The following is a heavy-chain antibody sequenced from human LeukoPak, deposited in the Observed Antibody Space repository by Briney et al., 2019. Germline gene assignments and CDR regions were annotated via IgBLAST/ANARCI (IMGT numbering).Heavy chain of an antibody. CDR3: ARDYYGMDV. J-gene: IGHJ6*02. CDR2: ISSTSGTI. V-gene: IGHV3-48*02. CDR1: GFXFRSHT. Sequence: PGGSLRLSCAASGFXFRSHTMNWVRQGPGKGLEWVSYISSTSGTIYYADSVKGRFTISRDNAKNSLYLQMTSLRDEDTAVYYCARDYYGMDVWGQGTTVTVSS.